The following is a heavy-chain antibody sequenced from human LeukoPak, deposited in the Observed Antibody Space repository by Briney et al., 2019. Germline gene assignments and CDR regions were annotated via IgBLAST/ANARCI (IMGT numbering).Heavy chain of an antibody. CDR3: ARDSGERGSGSYLIAY. V-gene: IGHV4-4*07. CDR1: GGSISSFY. Sequence: SETLSLTCTVSGGSISSFYSSWIRQPAGKGLEWIGRIYSSGNTNYNPSLKSRVTMSVDTSKNQFSLKLSSVTAADTAVYYCARDSGERGSGSYLIAYWGQGTLVTVSS. CDR2: IYSSGNT. J-gene: IGHJ4*02. D-gene: IGHD3-10*01.